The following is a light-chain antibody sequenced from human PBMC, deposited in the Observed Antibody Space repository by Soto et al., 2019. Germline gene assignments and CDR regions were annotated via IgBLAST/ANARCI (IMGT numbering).Light chain of an antibody. CDR1: QSINIY. J-gene: IGKJ2*01. Sequence: IPMTQSPSSLSAFVGDRVTVTCRASQSINIYLNWYQQRPGKAPTLLIYGASSLQSGVASRFSGGGSRTDFTLTISTLQPEDVATYYCHESFSSPYTFGQGTKLEIK. CDR2: GAS. V-gene: IGKV1-39*01. CDR3: HESFSSPYT.